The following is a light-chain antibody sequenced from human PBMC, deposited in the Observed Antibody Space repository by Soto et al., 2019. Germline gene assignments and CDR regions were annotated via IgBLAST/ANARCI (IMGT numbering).Light chain of an antibody. CDR3: QQYGSSSWT. V-gene: IGKV3-20*01. Sequence: EIVLTQSPGTLSLSPGERDTLSCRASQSASSIYLAWYQQKPGQAPRLLIYGASSRATGIPDRFSGSGSGTDFTLTISRLEPEDFAVYYCQQYGSSSWTFGQGTKVEIK. J-gene: IGKJ1*01. CDR2: GAS. CDR1: QSASSIY.